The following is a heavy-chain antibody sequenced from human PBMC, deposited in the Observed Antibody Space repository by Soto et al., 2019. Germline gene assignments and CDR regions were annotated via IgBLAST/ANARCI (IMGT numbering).Heavy chain of an antibody. CDR3: ARGGLGPRYYGMDV. CDR1: GFTVSSNY. V-gene: IGHV3-53*01. J-gene: IGHJ6*02. CDR2: IYSGGST. D-gene: IGHD3-16*01. Sequence: EVQLVESGGGLIQPGGSLRLSCAASGFTVSSNYMSWVRQAPGKGLEWVSVIYSGGSTYYADSVKGRFTISRDNSKNTLYLQRTSLRAEDTAVYYCARGGLGPRYYGMDVWGQGTTVTVSS.